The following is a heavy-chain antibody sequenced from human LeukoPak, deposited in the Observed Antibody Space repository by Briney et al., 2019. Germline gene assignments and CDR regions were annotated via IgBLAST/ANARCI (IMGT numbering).Heavy chain of an antibody. J-gene: IGHJ4*02. CDR3: ARRQTTVERGYFDY. D-gene: IGHD4-17*01. CDR1: GGSISSSSYY. Sequence: PSETLSLTCTVSGGSISSSSYYWGWIRQPPGKGLEWVASIYDSGSTYYNPSLKSRVTISVDTSKNQFSLKLSSVTAADTAVYYCARRQTTVERGYFDYWGQGTLVTVSS. V-gene: IGHV4-39*01. CDR2: IYDSGST.